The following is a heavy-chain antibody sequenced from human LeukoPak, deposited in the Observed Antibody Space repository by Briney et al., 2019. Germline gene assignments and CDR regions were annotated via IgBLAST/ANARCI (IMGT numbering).Heavy chain of an antibody. Sequence: GGSLRLSCAVSGFIVTGNYMTWVRLAPGKGLEWVSTIYSGGTTFYTDSVRGRFSISRDNSKNTLYLQMNSLRAEDTAVYYCARGLSGYASSLGYWGQGTLVTVSA. CDR3: ARGLSGYASSLGY. J-gene: IGHJ4*02. D-gene: IGHD6-6*01. CDR2: IYSGGTT. V-gene: IGHV3-66*01. CDR1: GFIVTGNY.